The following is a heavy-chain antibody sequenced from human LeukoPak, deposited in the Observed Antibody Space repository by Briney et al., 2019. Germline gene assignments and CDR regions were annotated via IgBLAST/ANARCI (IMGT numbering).Heavy chain of an antibody. J-gene: IGHJ3*02. D-gene: IGHD3-22*01. CDR2: ISAYNGNT. CDR1: GYTFTSYG. V-gene: IGHV1-18*01. Sequence: ASVKVSCKASGYTFTSYGISWVRQAPGQGLEWMGWISAYNGNTYHTQKVQGRVTMTTDTSTSTAYMELRTLRSDDTAVYYCARDWFYYDSSAYGHDAFDIWGQGTMVTVSS. CDR3: ARDWFYYDSSAYGHDAFDI.